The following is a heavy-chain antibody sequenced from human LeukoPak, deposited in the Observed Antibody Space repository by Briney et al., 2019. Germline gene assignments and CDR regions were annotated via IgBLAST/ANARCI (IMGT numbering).Heavy chain of an antibody. D-gene: IGHD1-26*01. Sequence: AASVKVSCKASGYTFISYDINWVRQATGQGLEWMGWMSPNSGDTGYAQQFQGRVTMTRDTSIGTAYMELRSLRSEDTAVYYCARHLGSYSPKFDFWGQGILVTVSS. CDR3: ARHLGSYSPKFDF. V-gene: IGHV1-8*01. J-gene: IGHJ4*02. CDR1: GYTFISYD. CDR2: MSPNSGDT.